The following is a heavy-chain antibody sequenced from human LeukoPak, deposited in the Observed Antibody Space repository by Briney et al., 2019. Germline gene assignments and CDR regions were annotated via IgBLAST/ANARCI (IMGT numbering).Heavy chain of an antibody. D-gene: IGHD3-16*02. Sequence: GASVKVSCKASGYTFTSYDINWVRQATGQGLEWMGWMNPNSGNTGYAQKFQGRVTMTRDTSISTAYMELSRLTSDDTAVYYCARGEMITFGGVIVISTFDIWGQGTMVTVS. J-gene: IGHJ3*02. CDR2: MNPNSGNT. CDR1: GYTFTSYD. CDR3: ARGEMITFGGVIVISTFDI. V-gene: IGHV1-8*01.